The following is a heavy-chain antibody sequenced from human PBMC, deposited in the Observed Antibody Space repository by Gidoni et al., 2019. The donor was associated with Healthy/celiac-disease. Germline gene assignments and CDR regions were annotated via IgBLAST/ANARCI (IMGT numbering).Heavy chain of an antibody. CDR1: GFTFSSYA. V-gene: IGHV3-23*01. J-gene: IGHJ4*02. CDR2: ISGSGGST. Sequence: EVQLLESGGGLVQPGGSLRLSCAASGFTFSSYARCWVRQAPGKGLELVSAISGSGGSTYYADSVKGRFTTSRDNSKNTLYLQMNSLRAEDTAVYYCAKDPRRGYSSGWVDYWGQGTLVTVSS. D-gene: IGHD6-19*01. CDR3: AKDPRRGYSSGWVDY.